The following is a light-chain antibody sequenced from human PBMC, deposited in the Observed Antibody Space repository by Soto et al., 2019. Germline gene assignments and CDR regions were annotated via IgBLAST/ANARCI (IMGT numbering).Light chain of an antibody. CDR3: NQFNSYPHGLT. Sequence: AIQLTQSPSSLSASVGDRVTITCRASQGISSALAWYQQKPGKAPKLLIYDASSLESGVPSRFSGSGSGTDFPLTISSLQPEDFATYYCNQFNSYPHGLTFGGGTTWEIK. CDR1: QGISSA. V-gene: IGKV1-13*02. CDR2: DAS. J-gene: IGKJ4*01.